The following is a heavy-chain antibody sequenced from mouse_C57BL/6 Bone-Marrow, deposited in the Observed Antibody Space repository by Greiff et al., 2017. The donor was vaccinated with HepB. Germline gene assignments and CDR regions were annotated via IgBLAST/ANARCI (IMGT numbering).Heavy chain of an antibody. J-gene: IGHJ4*01. Sequence: EVQGVESGGGLVKPGGSLKLSCAASGFTFSSYAMSWVRQTPEKRLEWVATISDGGSYTYYPDNVKGRFTISRDNAKNNLYLQMSHLKSEDTAMYYCARDPYPWGQGTSVTVSS. CDR2: ISDGGSYT. CDR1: GFTFSSYA. CDR3: ARDPYP. V-gene: IGHV5-4*01. D-gene: IGHD2-10*01.